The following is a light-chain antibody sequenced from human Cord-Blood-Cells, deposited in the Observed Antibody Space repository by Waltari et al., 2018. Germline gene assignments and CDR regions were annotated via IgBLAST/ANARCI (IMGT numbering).Light chain of an antibody. V-gene: IGKV3-11*01. Sequence: EIVLTQSPATLSLSPVERATLSCRASQSVSSYLAWYQQKPGQALRLLIYDAYNRATGIPARFSGSGSGTDFTLTISSLEPEDFAVYYCQQRSNWPPITFGQGTRLEIK. CDR2: DAY. J-gene: IGKJ5*01. CDR3: QQRSNWPPIT. CDR1: QSVSSY.